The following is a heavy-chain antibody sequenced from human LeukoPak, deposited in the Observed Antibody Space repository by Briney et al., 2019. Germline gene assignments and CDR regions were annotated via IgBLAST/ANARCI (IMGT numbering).Heavy chain of an antibody. CDR3: ARDLTSPDIVVVPAAMPAY. J-gene: IGHJ4*02. D-gene: IGHD2-2*01. CDR2: IIPILGIA. V-gene: IGHV1-69*04. CDR1: GGTFSSYA. Sequence: SVKVSCKASGGTFSSYAIGWVRQAPGQGLEWMGRIIPILGIANYAQKFQGRVTITADKSTSTAYMELSSLRSEDTAVYYCARDLTSPDIVVVPAAMPAYWGQGTLVTVSS.